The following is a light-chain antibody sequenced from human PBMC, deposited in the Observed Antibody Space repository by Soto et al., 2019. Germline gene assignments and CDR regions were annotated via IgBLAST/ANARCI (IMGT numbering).Light chain of an antibody. CDR1: SSDISGHNY. Sequence: QSALTQPPSASGSPGQSVTISCTGASSDISGHNYVSWYQQHPGKAPKLMIYEVSKRPSWVPDRFSASMSGNTASLTVSGLQGEDEADYYCSAYAGGNNWVFGGGTKLTVL. CDR2: EVS. J-gene: IGLJ3*02. V-gene: IGLV2-8*01. CDR3: SAYAGGNNWV.